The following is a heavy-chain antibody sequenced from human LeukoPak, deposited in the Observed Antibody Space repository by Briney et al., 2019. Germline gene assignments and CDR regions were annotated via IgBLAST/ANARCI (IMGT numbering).Heavy chain of an antibody. CDR2: IYTGGGT. Sequence: GGSLRLSCAASGFSISHYYMTWVRQTPGKGLDWVSVIYTGGGTNYGDSVKGRLTISRDNSKNTLYLQMNSLRADDTAIYYCARGQAYCGADCYSDWGQGTLVTVSS. J-gene: IGHJ4*02. V-gene: IGHV3-66*01. CDR1: GFSISHYY. D-gene: IGHD2-21*02. CDR3: ARGQAYCGADCYSD.